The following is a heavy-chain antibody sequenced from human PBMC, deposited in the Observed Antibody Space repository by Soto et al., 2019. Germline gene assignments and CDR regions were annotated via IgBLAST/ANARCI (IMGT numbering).Heavy chain of an antibody. CDR2: ISYDGSNK. D-gene: IGHD3-16*01. J-gene: IGHJ4*02. V-gene: IGHV3-30*03. CDR3: ASVDSTSSFDY. Sequence: ESGGGVVQPGRSLRLSCAASGFTFSSYGMHWVRQAPGKGLEWVAVISYDGSNKYYADSVKGRFTISRDNSKNTLYLQMNSLRAEDTAVYYCASVDSTSSFDYWGQGTLVTVSS. CDR1: GFTFSSYG.